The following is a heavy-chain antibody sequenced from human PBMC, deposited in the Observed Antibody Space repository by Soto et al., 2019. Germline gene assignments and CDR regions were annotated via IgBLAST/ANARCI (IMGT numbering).Heavy chain of an antibody. V-gene: IGHV3-33*01. CDR2: IWYDGSNK. D-gene: IGHD6-13*01. CDR1: GFTFSSYG. J-gene: IGHJ4*02. Sequence: QVQLVESGGGVVQPGRSLRLSCAASGFTFSSYGMHWVRQDPGKGLEWVAVIWYDGSNKYYADSVKGRFTISRDNSKNTLYLQMNSLRAEDTAVYYCAIPIAAAGDPFDYWGQGTLVTVSS. CDR3: AIPIAAAGDPFDY.